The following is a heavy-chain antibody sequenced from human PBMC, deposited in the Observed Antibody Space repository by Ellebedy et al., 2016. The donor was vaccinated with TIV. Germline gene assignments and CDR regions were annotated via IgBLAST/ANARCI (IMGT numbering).Heavy chain of an antibody. CDR1: GYTFTSYG. D-gene: IGHD5-18*01. Sequence: AASVKVSCKASGYTFTSYGFSWVRQAPGQGLEWMGWISAYNGDTNYAPKLQGRVTMTTDTSTSTAYMELRSLRSDDTAVYYCAIEGTGYGFPYVDYWGQGALVTVSS. V-gene: IGHV1-18*04. CDR2: ISAYNGDT. CDR3: AIEGTGYGFPYVDY. J-gene: IGHJ4*02.